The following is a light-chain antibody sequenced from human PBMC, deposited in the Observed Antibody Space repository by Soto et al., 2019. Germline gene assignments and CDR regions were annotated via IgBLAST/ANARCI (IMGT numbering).Light chain of an antibody. Sequence: DIPMTQSPSALSASVGDRVTITCRASQSIDSWLAWYQQKPGKAPKLLIYKASTLETGVPSRFSGSGSGTEFTLAITSLQPDDFATYFCQQYNSFPNTFGQGTKLEIK. V-gene: IGKV1-5*03. J-gene: IGKJ2*01. CDR2: KAS. CDR3: QQYNSFPNT. CDR1: QSIDSW.